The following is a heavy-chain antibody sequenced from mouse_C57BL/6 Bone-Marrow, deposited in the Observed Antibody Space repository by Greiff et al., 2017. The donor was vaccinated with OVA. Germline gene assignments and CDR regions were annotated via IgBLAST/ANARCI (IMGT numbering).Heavy chain of an antibody. V-gene: IGHV1-55*01. CDR3: ASPIYYYGSSDV. D-gene: IGHD1-1*01. CDR1: GYTFTGYW. Sequence: QVQLQQPGAELVKPGASVKMSCKASGYTFTGYWITWAKQRPGQGLEWIGDIYPGSGSTNYNEKFKSKATLTVDTSSSTAYMQLSSLTSEDSAVYYCASPIYYYGSSDVWGTGTTVTVSS. CDR2: IYPGSGST. J-gene: IGHJ1*03.